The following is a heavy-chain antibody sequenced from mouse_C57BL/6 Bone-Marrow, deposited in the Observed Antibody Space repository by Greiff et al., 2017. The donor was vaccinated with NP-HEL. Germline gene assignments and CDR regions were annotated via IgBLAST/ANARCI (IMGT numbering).Heavy chain of an antibody. CDR3: TPITTVVEGDY. D-gene: IGHD1-1*01. J-gene: IGHJ4*01. Sequence: EVQLQQSGAELVRPGASVKLSCTASGSNIKDDYMHWVKQRPEQGLEWIGWIDPENGDTEYASKFQGKATITADTSSNTAYLQLSSLTSEDTAVYYCTPITTVVEGDYWGQGTSVTVSS. CDR2: IDPENGDT. CDR1: GSNIKDDY. V-gene: IGHV14-4*01.